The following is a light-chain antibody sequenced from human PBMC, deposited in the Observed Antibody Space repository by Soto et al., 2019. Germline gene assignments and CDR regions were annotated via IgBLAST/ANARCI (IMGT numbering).Light chain of an antibody. CDR1: QSVTSSY. Sequence: DTVLTQSPGTLSLSPGERATLSCRASQSVTSSYLAWYQQKPGQAPRLRTFGAASRAIGIPERFTGSGSGTDFTLPISRREPEDFAVYYCQQYGTSRGTFGQGPKVE. CDR2: GAA. CDR3: QQYGTSRGT. V-gene: IGKV3-20*01. J-gene: IGKJ1*01.